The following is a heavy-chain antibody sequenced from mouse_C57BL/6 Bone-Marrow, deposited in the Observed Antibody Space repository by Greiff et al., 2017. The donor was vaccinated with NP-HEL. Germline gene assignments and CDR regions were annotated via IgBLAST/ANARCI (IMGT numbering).Heavy chain of an antibody. J-gene: IGHJ4*01. CDR3: VRDAMDY. Sequence: VQLQQSGAELVMPGASVKLSCKASGYTFTSYWMHWVKQRPGQGLEWIGEIDPSDSYTNYNQKFKGKSTLTVDKSSSTAYMQLSSLTSEDSAVYYCVRDAMDYWGQGTSVTVSS. V-gene: IGHV1-69*01. CDR2: IDPSDSYT. CDR1: GYTFTSYW.